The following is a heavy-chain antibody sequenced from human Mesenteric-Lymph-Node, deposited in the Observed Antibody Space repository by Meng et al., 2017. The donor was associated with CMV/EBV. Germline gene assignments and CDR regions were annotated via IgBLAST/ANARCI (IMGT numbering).Heavy chain of an antibody. CDR1: GFTFSSYS. V-gene: IGHV3-21*01. Sequence: GESLKISCAASGFTFSSYSMNWARQAPGKGLEWVSSISSSSSYIYYADSVKGRFTISRDNAKNSLYLQMNSLRAEDTAVYYCARGVTIFGVVILGRGYYGMDVWGQGTTVTVS. D-gene: IGHD3-3*01. J-gene: IGHJ6*02. CDR3: ARGVTIFGVVILGRGYYGMDV. CDR2: ISSSSSYI.